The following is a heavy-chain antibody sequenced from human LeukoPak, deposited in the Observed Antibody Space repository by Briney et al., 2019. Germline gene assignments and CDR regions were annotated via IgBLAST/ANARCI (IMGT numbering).Heavy chain of an antibody. V-gene: IGHV3-30*02. CDR2: IRYDGSNK. CDR3: AKDRVSLVVVVTPASFDY. CDR1: GFTFSSYG. J-gene: IGHJ4*02. Sequence: GRSLRLSCAASGFTFSSYGMHWVRQAPGKGLEWVAFIRYDGSNKYYADSVKGRFTISRDNSKNTLYLQVNSLRAEDTAVYYCAKDRVSLVVVVTPASFDYWGQGTLVTVSS. D-gene: IGHD2-21*02.